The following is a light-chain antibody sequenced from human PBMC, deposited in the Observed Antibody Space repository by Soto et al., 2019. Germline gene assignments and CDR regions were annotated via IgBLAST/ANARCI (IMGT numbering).Light chain of an antibody. J-gene: IGKJ5*01. V-gene: IGKV3-11*01. CDR1: QSVSSN. CDR2: DAS. Sequence: EIVLTQSPGTLSLSPGERATLSCRASQSVSSNLAWFQQKPGQAPRLLIYDASNRATGIPARFSGSGSGTDFTLTISSLEPEDFAVYYCQQRSNWPREITFGQGTQLEIK. CDR3: QQRSNWPREIT.